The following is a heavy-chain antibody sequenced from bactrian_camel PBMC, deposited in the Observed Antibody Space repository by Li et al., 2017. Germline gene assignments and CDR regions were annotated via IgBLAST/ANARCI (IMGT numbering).Heavy chain of an antibody. J-gene: IGHJ4*01. Sequence: LVESGGGSVQAGGSLRLSCSASGDTFSASCMGWFRQPPGKEREGVACILSSGRSTYYADSVKGRFTISRDNAKNTVDLQLSSLRPEDMAMYYCARGHVTSVYEVLFGQGTQVTVS. V-gene: IGHV3-3*01. D-gene: IGHD4*01. CDR1: GDTFSASC. CDR2: ILSSGRST.